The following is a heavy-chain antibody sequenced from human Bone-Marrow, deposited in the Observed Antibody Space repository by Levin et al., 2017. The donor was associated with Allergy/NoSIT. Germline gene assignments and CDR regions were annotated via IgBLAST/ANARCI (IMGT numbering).Heavy chain of an antibody. Sequence: QTLSLPCSFSGFSLTTTGMYVTWIRQPPGKALEWLARIDWDGDTFFNTSLKTRLTISKDTSKNQLVLILTNVDPVATATYYCARTAPNPLVRGIIPFDYWGQGTLVTVSS. D-gene: IGHD3-10*01. J-gene: IGHJ4*02. CDR1: GFSLTTTGMY. V-gene: IGHV2-70*16. CDR2: IDWDGDT. CDR3: ARTAPNPLVRGIIPFDY.